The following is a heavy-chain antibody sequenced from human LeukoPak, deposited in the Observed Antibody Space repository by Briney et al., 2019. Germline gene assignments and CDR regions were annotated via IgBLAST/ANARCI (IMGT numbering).Heavy chain of an antibody. V-gene: IGHV4-61*05. D-gene: IGHD2-15*01. CDR2: IYHSGST. CDR3: ARGSYCSGGTCMFDY. J-gene: IGHJ4*02. Sequence: SETLSLTCTVSGDSISSSSYYWGWIRQPPGKGLEWIGHIYHSGSTNYNPSLKSRVTISVDTSKNEFSLKLSSVTAADTAVYFCARGSYCSGGTCMFDYWGQGTLVTVSS. CDR1: GDSISSSSYY.